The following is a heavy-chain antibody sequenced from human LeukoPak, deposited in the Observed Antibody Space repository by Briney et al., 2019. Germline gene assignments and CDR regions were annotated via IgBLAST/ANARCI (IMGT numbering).Heavy chain of an antibody. J-gene: IGHJ6*02. V-gene: IGHV3-30-3*01. D-gene: IGHD2-21*02. CDR1: GFTFSSYA. CDR2: ISYDGSNK. Sequence: GGSLRLSCAASGFTFSSYAMHWVRQAPGKGLEWVVVISYDGSNKYYADSVKGRFTVSRDNSKNTLYLQMNSLRAEDTAVYYCARDHIVVVTATHYYYYGMDVWGQGTTVTVSS. CDR3: ARDHIVVVTATHYYYYGMDV.